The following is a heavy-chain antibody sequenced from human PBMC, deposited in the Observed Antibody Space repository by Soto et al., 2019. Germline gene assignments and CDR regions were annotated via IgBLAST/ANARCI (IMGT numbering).Heavy chain of an antibody. D-gene: IGHD1-26*01. CDR1: GFTFSSYA. V-gene: IGHV3-30-3*01. CDR3: ARSYFHGYFQH. J-gene: IGHJ1*01. CDR2: ISYDGSNK. Sequence: GSLRLSCAASGFTFSSYAMHWVRQAPGKGLEWVAVISYDGSNKYYADSVKGRFTISRDNSKNTLYLQMNSLRAEDTAVYYCARSYFHGYFQHWGQGTLVTVSS.